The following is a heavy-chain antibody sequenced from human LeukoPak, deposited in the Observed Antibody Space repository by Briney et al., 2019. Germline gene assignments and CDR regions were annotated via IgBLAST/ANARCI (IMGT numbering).Heavy chain of an antibody. V-gene: IGHV3-30*04. CDR1: GFTFSSYA. CDR2: ISYDGSNK. Sequence: GGSLRLSCAASGFTFSSYAMHWVRQAPGKGLEWVAVISYDGSNKYYADSVKGRFTISRDNSKNTLYLQMNSLRAEDTAVYYCARSGFSYWYFDLWGRGTLVTVSS. CDR3: ARSGFSYWYFDL. J-gene: IGHJ2*01. D-gene: IGHD3-3*01.